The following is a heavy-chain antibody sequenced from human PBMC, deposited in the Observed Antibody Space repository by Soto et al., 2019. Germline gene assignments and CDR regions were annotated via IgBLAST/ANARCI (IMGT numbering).Heavy chain of an antibody. CDR3: AGTTQTYYYYYMDV. J-gene: IGHJ6*03. CDR2: IIPIFGTT. Sequence: ASVKVSCKASGGTFSSYAISWVRQAPGQGLEWMGGIIPIFGTTNYAQKFQGRVTMTRNTSTSTAYMELSSLRSEDTAVYYCAGTTQTYYYYYMDVWGKGTTVTVSS. CDR1: GGTFSSYA. V-gene: IGHV1-69*05. D-gene: IGHD4-17*01.